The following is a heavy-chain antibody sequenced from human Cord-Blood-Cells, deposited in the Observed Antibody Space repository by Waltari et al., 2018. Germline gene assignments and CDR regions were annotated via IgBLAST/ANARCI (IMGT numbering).Heavy chain of an antibody. CDR2: ISYDGSNK. CDR3: AKDGAGVGFDY. CDR1: GFTFSSYG. V-gene: IGHV3-30*18. Sequence: QVQLVESGGGVVQPGRSLRLSCAASGFTFSSYGMPWVRQAPGKGLEWVAVISYDGSNKYYADSVKGRFTISRDNSKNTLYLQMNSLRAEDTAVYYCAKDGAGVGFDYWGQGTLVTVSS. J-gene: IGHJ4*02. D-gene: IGHD1-26*01.